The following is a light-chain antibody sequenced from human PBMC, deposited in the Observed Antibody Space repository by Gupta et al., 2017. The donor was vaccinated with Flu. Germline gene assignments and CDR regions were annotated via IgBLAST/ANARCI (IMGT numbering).Light chain of an antibody. CDR3: QQDTNYPLT. J-gene: IGKJ4*01. V-gene: IGKV1-5*03. CDR1: QDVNTW. CDR2: KAS. Sequence: PTALSASVGDRVTITSLASQDVNTWLDWYQQKPGRVPKLLIYKASTVENGIPSRFNGSGSGAEFTLTISSLQPDDCATYYCQQDTNYPLTFGRGTXVEIK.